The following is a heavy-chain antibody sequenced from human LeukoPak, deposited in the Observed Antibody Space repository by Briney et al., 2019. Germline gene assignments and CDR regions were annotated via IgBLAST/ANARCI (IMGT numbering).Heavy chain of an antibody. V-gene: IGHV3-7*01. CDR3: ARVTYCGGDCYPPPYYFDY. D-gene: IGHD2-21*01. CDR2: IKQDGSEK. Sequence: GGSLRLSCAASGFTFSSYWMSWVRRAPGKGLEWVANIKQDGSEKYYVDSVKGRFTISRDNAKNSLYLQMNSLRAEDTAVYYCARVTYCGGDCYPPPYYFDYWGQGTLVTVSS. CDR1: GFTFSSYW. J-gene: IGHJ4*02.